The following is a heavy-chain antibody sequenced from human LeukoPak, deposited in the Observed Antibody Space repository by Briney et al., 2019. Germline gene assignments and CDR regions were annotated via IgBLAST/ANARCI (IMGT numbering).Heavy chain of an antibody. V-gene: IGHV4-34*01. CDR1: GGSFSGYY. D-gene: IGHD3-10*01. Sequence: SETLSLTCAVYGGSFSGYYWSWIRQPPGKRLEWIGEINHSGSTNYNPSLKSRVTISVDTSKNQFSLKLSSVTAADTAVYYCARRYYYGSGSYSYYFDYWGQGTLVTVSS. CDR2: INHSGST. CDR3: ARRYYYGSGSYSYYFDY. J-gene: IGHJ4*02.